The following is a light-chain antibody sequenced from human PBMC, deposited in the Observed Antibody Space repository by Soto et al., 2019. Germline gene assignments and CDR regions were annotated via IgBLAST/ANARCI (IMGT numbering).Light chain of an antibody. CDR2: RNN. CDR3: AAWDDSLSGVV. V-gene: IGLV1-47*01. CDR1: SSNIGSNY. Sequence: QSVLTQPPSASGTPGQRVTISCSGSSSNIGSNYVYWYQQLPGTAPKLLIYRNNQRPSGVPDRFSGSKSGTSASLAISGLRSEDEADYYCAAWDDSLSGVVFCGGTKFTVL. J-gene: IGLJ2*01.